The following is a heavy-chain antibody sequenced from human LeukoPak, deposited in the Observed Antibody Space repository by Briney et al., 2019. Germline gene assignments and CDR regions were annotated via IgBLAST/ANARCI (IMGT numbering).Heavy chain of an antibody. CDR1: GGTFSSYA. CDR3: AGDCGGDCYFDYYYGMDV. Sequence: GSSVKVSCKASGGTFSSYAISWVRQAPGQGLEWMGRIIPILGIANYAQKFQGRVTITADKSTSTAYMELSSLRSEDTAVYYCAGDCGGDCYFDYYYGMDVWGQGTTVTVSS. CDR2: IIPILGIA. V-gene: IGHV1-69*04. J-gene: IGHJ6*02. D-gene: IGHD2-21*02.